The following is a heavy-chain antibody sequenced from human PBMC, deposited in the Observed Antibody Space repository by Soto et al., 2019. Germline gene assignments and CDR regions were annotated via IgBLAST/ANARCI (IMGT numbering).Heavy chain of an antibody. CDR1: GFTFSSYA. D-gene: IGHD3-16*02. Sequence: PGGSLRLSCAASGFTFSSYAMHWVRQAPGKGLEYVSAISSNGGSTYYANSVKGRFTISRDDSKNTLYLQMNSLKTEDTAVYYCTTNGVHLGELSARGLYYYMDVWGKGTTVTVAS. J-gene: IGHJ6*03. V-gene: IGHV3-64*01. CDR2: ISSNGGST. CDR3: TTNGVHLGELSARGLYYYMDV.